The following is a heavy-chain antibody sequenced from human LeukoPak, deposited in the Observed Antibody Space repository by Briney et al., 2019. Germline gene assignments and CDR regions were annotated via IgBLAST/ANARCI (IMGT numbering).Heavy chain of an antibody. D-gene: IGHD3-16*01. CDR2: INPNSGGT. V-gene: IGHV1-2*02. J-gene: IGHJ6*03. CDR3: ARGPRGSYSYYYMDV. Sequence: ASVKVSCKASGYTFTGDYMHWGRQAPGQGLEWMGWINPNSGGTNYAQTFQGRVTMTRDTSTSTAYMELSRLRSDDTAVYYCARGPRGSYSYYYMDVWGKGTTVTVSS. CDR1: GYTFTGDY.